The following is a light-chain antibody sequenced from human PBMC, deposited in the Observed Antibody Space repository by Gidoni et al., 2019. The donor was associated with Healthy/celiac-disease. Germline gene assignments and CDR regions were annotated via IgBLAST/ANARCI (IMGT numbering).Light chain of an antibody. Sequence: DIQMTQSPSSLSASVGDRVTITCRASQSISSYLNWYQQKPGKAPKLLIYAAASLQSGGPSRFIGSGSGADFTLTISSLQPEDFATYYCQQSYSTPYTFGQGTKLEIK. CDR1: QSISSY. CDR3: QQSYSTPYT. CDR2: AAA. J-gene: IGKJ2*01. V-gene: IGKV1-39*01.